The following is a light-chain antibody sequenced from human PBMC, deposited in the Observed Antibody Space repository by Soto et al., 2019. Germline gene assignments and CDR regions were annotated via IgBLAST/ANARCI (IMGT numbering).Light chain of an antibody. CDR3: QQYNNWPRT. Sequence: EIVRTQSPATLSVSPGERASLSCRASQSVSSNLAWYQQKLGQAPRLLIYGASTRATDIPPRFSGSGSGTEFTLTISSLQPEDFAIYYCQQYNNWPRTFGQGTKVDIK. J-gene: IGKJ1*01. CDR1: QSVSSN. V-gene: IGKV3-15*01. CDR2: GAS.